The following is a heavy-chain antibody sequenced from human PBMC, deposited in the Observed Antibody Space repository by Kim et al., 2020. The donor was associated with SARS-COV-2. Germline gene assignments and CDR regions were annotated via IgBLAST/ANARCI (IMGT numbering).Heavy chain of an antibody. CDR1: GFIFSNAW. CDR3: TTDQEGAAAADLDY. V-gene: IGHV3-15*01. CDR2: INSESDGGSI. J-gene: IGHJ4*02. Sequence: GGSLRLSCVGSGFIFSNAWMSWVRQAPEKGLEWVGRINSESDGGSIDYAEPLEGSFTISRDDSKNTLYLQMDGLRTEDTGVYYCTTDQEGAAAADLDYWGRGTLVTVSS. D-gene: IGHD3-16*01.